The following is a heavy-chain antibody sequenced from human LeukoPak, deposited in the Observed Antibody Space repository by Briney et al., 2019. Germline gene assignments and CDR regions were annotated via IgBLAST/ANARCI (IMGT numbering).Heavy chain of an antibody. CDR2: VSGSGGST. J-gene: IGHJ4*02. CDR1: GFTFSCYA. V-gene: IGHV3-23*01. Sequence: GGSLRLSCAASGFTFSCYAMSWVRQAPGKGLEWVSAVSGSGGSTYYADSVKGRFTISRDNSKNTLYLQMNSLRAEDTAVYYCAKNIAVAGTGYFDYWGQGTLVTVSS. CDR3: AKNIAVAGTGYFDY. D-gene: IGHD6-19*01.